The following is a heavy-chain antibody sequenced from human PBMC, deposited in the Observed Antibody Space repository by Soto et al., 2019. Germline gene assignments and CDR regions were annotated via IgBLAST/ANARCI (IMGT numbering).Heavy chain of an antibody. Sequence: EVQLLESGGNLVQPGGSLSLSCAASGFTFGSYAMSWVRQAPGKGLEWVSSISGSGGGTYYADSVKGRFTISRDSSKNTLYLQMNSLRAEDTALYYCATMPQATRRSILPTEYWGQGTLVTVSS. CDR2: ISGSGGGT. J-gene: IGHJ4*02. CDR1: GFTFGSYA. CDR3: ATMPQATRRSILPTEY. D-gene: IGHD5-12*01. V-gene: IGHV3-23*01.